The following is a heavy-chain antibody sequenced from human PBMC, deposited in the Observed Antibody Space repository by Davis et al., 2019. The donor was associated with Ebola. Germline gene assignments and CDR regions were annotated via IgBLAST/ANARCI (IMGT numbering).Heavy chain of an antibody. J-gene: IGHJ4*02. V-gene: IGHV1-18*04. D-gene: IGHD6-19*01. CDR2: ISAFTPNT. CDR3: ARGAGGWPDY. Sequence: ASVKVSCKVSGYNFNAYGVTWVRQAPGQGLEWMGWISAFTPNTNYAQKFQDRVTMTKDTSTTTAYLELGRLRSDDTAIYFCARGAGGWPDYWDQGTLVTVSS. CDR1: GYNFNAYG.